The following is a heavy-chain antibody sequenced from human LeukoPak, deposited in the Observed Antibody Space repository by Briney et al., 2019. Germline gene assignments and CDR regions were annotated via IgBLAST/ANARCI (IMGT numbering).Heavy chain of an antibody. D-gene: IGHD6-19*01. Sequence: GGSLRLSCAASGFTFSSYGMHWVRQAPGKGLEWVAFIRYDGSNKYYADSVKGRFTISRDNSKNTLYLQMNSLRAEDTAVYYCAKELAVEDYFDYWGQGTLVTVSS. J-gene: IGHJ4*02. CDR2: IRYDGSNK. V-gene: IGHV3-30*02. CDR3: AKELAVEDYFDY. CDR1: GFTFSSYG.